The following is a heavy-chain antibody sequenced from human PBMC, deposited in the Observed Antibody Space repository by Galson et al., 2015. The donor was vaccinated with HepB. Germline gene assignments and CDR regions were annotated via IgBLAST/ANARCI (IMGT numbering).Heavy chain of an antibody. CDR1: GYTFTSYG. D-gene: IGHD4-11*01. CDR2: ISAYNGNT. J-gene: IGHJ4*02. Sequence: SVKVSCKASGYTFTSYGISWVRQAPGQGLEWMGWISAYNGNTNYAQKLQGRVTMTTDTSTSTAYMELRSLRSDDTAVYCCARDPGNYGGVAFDYWGQGTLVTVSS. CDR3: ARDPGNYGGVAFDY. V-gene: IGHV1-18*01.